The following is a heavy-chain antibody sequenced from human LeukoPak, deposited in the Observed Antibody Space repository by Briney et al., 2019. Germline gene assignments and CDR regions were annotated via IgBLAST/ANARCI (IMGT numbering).Heavy chain of an antibody. J-gene: IGHJ2*01. V-gene: IGHV1-8*01. CDR3: ARGRGRQTVVDYWYFDL. Sequence: ASVKVSCKASGYTFTSYDINWVRQATGQGLEWMGWMNPNSGNTGYAQKFQGRVTMTRNTSISTAYMELSSLRSEDTAVYYCARGRGRQTVVDYWYFDLWGRGTLVTVSS. CDR1: GYTFTSYD. D-gene: IGHD4-23*01. CDR2: MNPNSGNT.